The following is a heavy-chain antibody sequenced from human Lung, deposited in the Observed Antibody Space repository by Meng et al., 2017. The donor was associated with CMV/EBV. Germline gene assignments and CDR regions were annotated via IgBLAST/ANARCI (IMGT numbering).Heavy chain of an antibody. Sequence: SGGTVDVHTLNWVRQAPGQELEWLGGLIPLLGMATYSQKFQGRVTITADKTTSTAYMELSSLRSEDRAIYYCARLAECSAGNCYFDYWGQGTLVTVSS. CDR1: GGTVDVHT. J-gene: IGHJ4*02. CDR3: ARLAECSAGNCYFDY. V-gene: IGHV1-69*02. D-gene: IGHD4-23*01. CDR2: LIPLLGMA.